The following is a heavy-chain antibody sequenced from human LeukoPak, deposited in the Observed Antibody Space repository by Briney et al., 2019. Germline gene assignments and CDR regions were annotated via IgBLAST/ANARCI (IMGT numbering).Heavy chain of an antibody. CDR2: INNDGRNT. J-gene: IGHJ5*02. D-gene: IGHD4-23*01. V-gene: IGHV3-74*01. CDR3: TKSGYGGNWFDP. Sequence: VRQAPXXXXXWVSRINNDGRNTRYADSVKGRFTISRDNAKNTLFLQMDSLRAEDTAVYYCTKSGYGGNWFDPWGQGTLVTVSA.